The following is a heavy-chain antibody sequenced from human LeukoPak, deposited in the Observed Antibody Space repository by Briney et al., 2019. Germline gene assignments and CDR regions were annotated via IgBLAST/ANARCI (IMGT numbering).Heavy chain of an antibody. D-gene: IGHD4-11*01. V-gene: IGHV3-21*01. Sequence: GGSLRLSCAASGFTFSSYSMNWVRQAPGKGLEWVSSISSSSSYIYYADSVKGRFTISRDNAKNSPYLQMNSLRAEDTAVYYCARDQSYTPYYYGMDVWGQGTTVTVSS. CDR3: ARDQSYTPYYYGMDV. J-gene: IGHJ6*02. CDR1: GFTFSSYS. CDR2: ISSSSSYI.